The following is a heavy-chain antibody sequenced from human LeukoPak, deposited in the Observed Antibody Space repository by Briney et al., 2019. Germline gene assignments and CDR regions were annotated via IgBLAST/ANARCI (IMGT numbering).Heavy chain of an antibody. V-gene: IGHV3-30*18. CDR2: ISYDGSNK. D-gene: IGHD3-10*01. J-gene: IGHJ4*02. CDR1: GFTFSSYG. Sequence: GGSLRLSCAASGFTFSSYGMHWVRQAPGKGLEWVAVISYDGSNKYYADSVKGRFTISRDNSKNTLYLQMNSLRAEDTAVYYCAKDPITMVRGEHNIIPDYWGQGTLVTVSS. CDR3: AKDPITMVRGEHNIIPDY.